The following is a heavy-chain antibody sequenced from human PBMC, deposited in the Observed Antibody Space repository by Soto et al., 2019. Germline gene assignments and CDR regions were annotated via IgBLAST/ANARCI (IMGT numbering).Heavy chain of an antibody. J-gene: IGHJ4*02. Sequence: ASVKVSCKASGYTFTSYGISWVRQAPGQRLEWMGWISAYNGNTNYAQKLQGRVTMTTDTSTSTAYMELRSLRSDDTAVYYCARDQGEQQLVRFDYWGQGTLVTVSS. CDR3: ARDQGEQQLVRFDY. V-gene: IGHV1-18*01. CDR2: ISAYNGNT. D-gene: IGHD6-13*01. CDR1: GYTFTSYG.